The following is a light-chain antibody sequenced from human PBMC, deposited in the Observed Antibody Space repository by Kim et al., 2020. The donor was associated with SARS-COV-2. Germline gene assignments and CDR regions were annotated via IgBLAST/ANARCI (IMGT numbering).Light chain of an antibody. CDR3: QQYNNWPQT. CDR1: QSVSSN. V-gene: IGKV3-15*01. J-gene: IGKJ1*01. Sequence: VSPGERATLSCRASQSVSSNLAWYQQKPGPAPRLLIYGASTRATGIPARFSGSGSGTEFTLTISSLQSEDFAVYYCQQYNNWPQTFGQGTKVDI. CDR2: GAS.